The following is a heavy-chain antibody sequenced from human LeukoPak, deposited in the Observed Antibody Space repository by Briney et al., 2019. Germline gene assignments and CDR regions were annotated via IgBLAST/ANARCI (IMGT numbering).Heavy chain of an antibody. Sequence: GGSLRLSCAASGFTFSSYSMNWVRQAPGKGLEWVSSISSSSSYIYYADSVKGRFTISRDNAKNSLYLQMNSLRAEDTAVYYCAGGGGGDGYNTYGMDVWGQGTTVTVSS. CDR1: GFTFSSYS. CDR2: ISSSSSYI. D-gene: IGHD5-24*01. CDR3: AGGGGGDGYNTYGMDV. V-gene: IGHV3-21*01. J-gene: IGHJ6*02.